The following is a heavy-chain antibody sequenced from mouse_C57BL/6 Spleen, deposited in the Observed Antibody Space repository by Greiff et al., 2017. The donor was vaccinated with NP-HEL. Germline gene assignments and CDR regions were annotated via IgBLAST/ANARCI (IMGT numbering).Heavy chain of an antibody. CDR2: IYPGDGDT. D-gene: IGHD4-1*01. V-gene: IGHV1-80*01. Sequence: VQVVESGAELVKPGASVKISCKASGYAFSSYWMNWVKQRPGKGLEWIGQIYPGDGDTNYNGKFKGKATLTADKSSSTAYMQLSSLTSEDSAVYFCAREGTGRGFAYWGQGTLVTVSA. J-gene: IGHJ3*01. CDR3: AREGTGRGFAY. CDR1: GYAFSSYW.